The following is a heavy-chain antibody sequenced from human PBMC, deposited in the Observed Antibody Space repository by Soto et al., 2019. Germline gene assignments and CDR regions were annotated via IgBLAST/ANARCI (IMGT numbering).Heavy chain of an antibody. J-gene: IGHJ6*02. Sequence: TGGSLRLSCAASGFTFDDYAMHWVRQAPGKGLEWVSGISWNSGSIGYADSVKGRFTISRDNAKNSLYLQMNSLRAEDTALYYCAKDTRSYYYYGMDVWGQGTTVTVSS. CDR3: AKDTRSYYYYGMDV. V-gene: IGHV3-9*01. CDR1: GFTFDDYA. CDR2: ISWNSGSI.